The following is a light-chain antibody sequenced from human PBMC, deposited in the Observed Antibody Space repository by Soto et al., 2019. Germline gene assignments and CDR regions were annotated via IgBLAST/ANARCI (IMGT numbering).Light chain of an antibody. CDR3: QQYKNWPPIT. J-gene: IGKJ5*01. CDR2: GAS. Sequence: EIVLTQSPATLSASPGEGATLSCRASQSLSSNLAWYQQKPGQAPRLLIYGASTRATGVPARFSGSGSGTEFTITISSRQSEDFAVYYCQQYKNWPPITFGQGTRLEIK. CDR1: QSLSSN. V-gene: IGKV3-15*01.